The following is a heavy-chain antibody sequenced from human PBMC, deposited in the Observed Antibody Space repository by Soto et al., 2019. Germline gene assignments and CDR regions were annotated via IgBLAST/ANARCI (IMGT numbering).Heavy chain of an antibody. CDR3: EKETSGYSSSWSYYYGMDV. CDR1: GFTFSYYG. D-gene: IGHD6-13*01. V-gene: IGHV3-30*18. J-gene: IGHJ6*02. CDR2: ISYDGSNK. Sequence: QVQLVESGGGVFQPGRSLRLSCAASGFTFSYYGMHWVRQAPGKGLEWVAVISYDGSNKYYADSVKGRFTISRDNSKNTLDLQMSSLGAEDTAVYYCEKETSGYSSSWSYYYGMDVCGQGTTVTVSS.